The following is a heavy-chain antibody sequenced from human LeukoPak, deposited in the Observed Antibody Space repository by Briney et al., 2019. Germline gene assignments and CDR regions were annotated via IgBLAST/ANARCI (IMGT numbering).Heavy chain of an antibody. J-gene: IGHJ6*02. Sequence: PSETLSLTCPVYGGSFSDYFWGWIRQPPGKGLEWIGEINHSGRTYYNPSLKSRVTISVDTSKNQFSLNLSSVTAADTAVYYCARDVVVVPAAIHYGMDVWGQGTTVTVSS. V-gene: IGHV4-34*01. CDR2: INHSGRT. CDR3: ARDVVVVPAAIHYGMDV. CDR1: GGSFSDYF. D-gene: IGHD2-2*01.